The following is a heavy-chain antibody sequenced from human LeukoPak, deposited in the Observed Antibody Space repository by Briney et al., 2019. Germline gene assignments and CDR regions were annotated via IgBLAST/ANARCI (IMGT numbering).Heavy chain of an antibody. D-gene: IGHD2-15*01. V-gene: IGHV4-39*01. CDR3: ARGLGGPYFDY. J-gene: IGHJ4*02. CDR2: IYYTGTT. CDR1: GGSISRCSLY. Sequence: SETLSLTCTVSGGSISRCSLYWNWIRQPPGKGPEWIGSIYYTGTTYYNPSLKSRVTISVDTSRNQFSLKVSSVTAADTAVYYCARGLGGPYFDYWGQGTLVTVST.